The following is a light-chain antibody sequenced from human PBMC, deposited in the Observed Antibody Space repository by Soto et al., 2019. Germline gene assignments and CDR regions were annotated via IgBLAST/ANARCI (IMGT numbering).Light chain of an antibody. CDR3: AAWDDSLSGGV. Sequence: QSALTQPPSASGTPGQRVTISCSGSSSNIGSNYAYWYQQLPGTAPKLLIYSNNQRPSGVPDRFSGSKSGTSASLAISGLRSEDEADYYCAAWDDSLSGGVFGGGTKLTVL. J-gene: IGLJ3*02. V-gene: IGLV1-47*02. CDR1: SSNIGSNY. CDR2: SNN.